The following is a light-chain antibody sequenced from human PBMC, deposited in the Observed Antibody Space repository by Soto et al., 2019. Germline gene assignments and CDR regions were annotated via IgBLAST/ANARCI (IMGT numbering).Light chain of an antibody. V-gene: IGKV1-5*03. CDR3: QHYDTYSGT. CDR2: RAS. J-gene: IGKJ3*01. Sequence: IQMTQSPSTLSASVGDRVTITCRASQNINTWLAWYQQKPGKAPKLLIYRASSLESGVPSRFSGSGSGTEFTLTISSLQPEDFSTYYCQHYDTYSGTFGPGTKVDVK. CDR1: QNINTW.